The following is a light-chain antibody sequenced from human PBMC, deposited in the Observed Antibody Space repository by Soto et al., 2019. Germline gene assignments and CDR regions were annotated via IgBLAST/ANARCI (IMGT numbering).Light chain of an antibody. CDR2: GAS. CDR1: QTVSSN. CDR3: QQYNNWPRT. V-gene: IGKV3-15*01. J-gene: IGKJ1*01. Sequence: EVVMTQSPATLSVSPGERATLSCRASQTVSSNLAWYQQKPGQAPRLLIFGASTRATGIPARISGSGSGTEFTLTISSLQSEDFAVYYCQQYNNWPRTVGQGTKVEIK.